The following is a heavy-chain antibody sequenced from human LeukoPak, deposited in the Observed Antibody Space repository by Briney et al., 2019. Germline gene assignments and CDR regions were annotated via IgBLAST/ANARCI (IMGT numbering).Heavy chain of an antibody. V-gene: IGHV3-48*01. J-gene: IGHJ3*02. CDR2: ISSGSSTI. CDR3: ARSWSSWDAFDI. CDR1: GFAFDTYS. Sequence: GGSLRLPCVASGFAFDTYSMNWVRQAPGKGLEWLSYISSGSSTIYYADSVKGRFTISRDNAKNSLYLQMNSLGAEDTAVYYCARSWSSWDAFDIWGQGTRVTVSS. D-gene: IGHD3-3*01.